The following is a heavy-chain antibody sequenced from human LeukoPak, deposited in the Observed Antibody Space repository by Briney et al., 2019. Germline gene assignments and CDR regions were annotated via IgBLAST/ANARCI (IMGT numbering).Heavy chain of an antibody. CDR2: INHSGST. CDR3: ARLWSSGYYYTDY. D-gene: IGHD3-22*01. V-gene: IGHV4-34*01. CDR1: GGSFSGYY. J-gene: IGHJ4*02. Sequence: SETLSLTCAVYGGSFSGYYWTWIRQPPGKGLDWIGEINHSGSTNYNPSLKSRVTISVDTSKNQFSLKLSSVTAADTAVYYCARLWSSGYYYTDYWGQGTLVTVSS.